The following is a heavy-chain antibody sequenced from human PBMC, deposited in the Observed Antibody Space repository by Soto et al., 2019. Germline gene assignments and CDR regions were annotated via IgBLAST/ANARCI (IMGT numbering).Heavy chain of an antibody. V-gene: IGHV1-18*01. CDR1: GYNFTSYG. J-gene: IGHJ6*02. D-gene: IGHD1-26*01. Sequence: QVQLVHSGAEVKKPGASVKVSCKASGYNFTSYGISWVRQAPGQGLEWMGWISAYNGNTTYAQKLQGRVTMTTDTSTSTAYMELRSLRSDDTAVYYCARVRDPTREHYYYSGMDVWGQGTTVTVSS. CDR3: ARVRDPTREHYYYSGMDV. CDR2: ISAYNGNT.